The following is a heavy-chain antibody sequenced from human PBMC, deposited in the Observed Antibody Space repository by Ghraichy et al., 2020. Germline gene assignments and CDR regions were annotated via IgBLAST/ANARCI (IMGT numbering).Heavy chain of an antibody. V-gene: IGHV1-18*04. Sequence: ASVKVSCKASGYTFTSYGISWVRQAPGQGLEWMGWISAYNGNTNYAQKLQGRVTMTTDTSTSTAYMELRSLRSDDTAVYYCARIQRDTAMPMIGYWGQGTLVTVSS. CDR3: ARIQRDTAMPMIGY. J-gene: IGHJ4*02. CDR1: GYTFTSYG. D-gene: IGHD5-18*01. CDR2: ISAYNGNT.